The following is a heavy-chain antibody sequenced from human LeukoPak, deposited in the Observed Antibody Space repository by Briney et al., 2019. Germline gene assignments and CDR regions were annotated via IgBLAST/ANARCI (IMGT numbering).Heavy chain of an antibody. CDR2: ISGSDGYT. Sequence: PGGSLRLSCAASGFTFSSYTMSWVRQAPGKGLEWVSAISGSDGYTYYADSVKGRLTIPRDNSKNTLYLQMNSLRADDTAIYYCAKESGPGITRAYYFDYWGQETLVTVSS. V-gene: IGHV3-23*01. J-gene: IGHJ4*02. CDR3: AKESGPGITRAYYFDY. CDR1: GFTFSSYT. D-gene: IGHD2-2*01.